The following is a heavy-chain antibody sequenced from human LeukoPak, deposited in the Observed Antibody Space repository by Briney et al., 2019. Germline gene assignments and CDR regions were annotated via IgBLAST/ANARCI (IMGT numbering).Heavy chain of an antibody. D-gene: IGHD2-15*01. CDR3: ARGRSKLVVAARTRLDY. V-gene: IGHV4-4*07. CDR1: GGSISSYY. J-gene: IGHJ4*02. Sequence: SETLSLTCTVSGGSISSYYWSWIRQPAGKGLEWIGRIYTSGSTNYNPSLKSRVTMSVDTSKNQFSLKLSSVTAADTAVYYCARGRSKLVVAARTRLDYWGQGTLVTVSS. CDR2: IYTSGST.